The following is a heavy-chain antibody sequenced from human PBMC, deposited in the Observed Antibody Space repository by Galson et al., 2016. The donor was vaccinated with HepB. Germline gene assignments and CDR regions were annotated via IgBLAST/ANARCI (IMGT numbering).Heavy chain of an antibody. D-gene: IGHD4-23*01. CDR1: GFSLSKHW. CDR2: IKEDGSDK. Sequence: SLRLSCAASGFSLSKHWMNWVRQAPGKGLEWPANIKEDGSDKYYVASVKGRFTISRDNGKNSLYLQMSSLRDEDTAVYHCARIAYGGNGPFDIWGQGTMVTVSS. CDR3: ARIAYGGNGPFDI. V-gene: IGHV3-7*03. J-gene: IGHJ3*02.